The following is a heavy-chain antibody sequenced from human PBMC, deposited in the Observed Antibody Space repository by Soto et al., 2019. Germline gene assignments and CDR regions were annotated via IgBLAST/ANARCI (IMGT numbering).Heavy chain of an antibody. V-gene: IGHV3-74*01. D-gene: IGHD3-10*01. Sequence: EVQLVESGGGSVQPGGSLRLSCAASGFTFSSYFMYWVRQAPGKGLVWVSRIDNDGGTTNYADSVKGRFTISRDNAKNTLYLQMNSLRADDTAVCYCTRGYYGPDYWGQGTLVTVSS. CDR1: GFTFSSYF. CDR2: IDNDGGTT. J-gene: IGHJ4*02. CDR3: TRGYYGPDY.